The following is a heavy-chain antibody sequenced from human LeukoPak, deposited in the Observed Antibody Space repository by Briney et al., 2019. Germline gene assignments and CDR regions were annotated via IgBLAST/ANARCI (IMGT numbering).Heavy chain of an antibody. CDR3: ALAYLRYCSGGSCRNGYFDL. CDR1: GYTFTSYG. V-gene: IGHV1-18*01. D-gene: IGHD2-15*01. J-gene: IGHJ2*01. CDR2: ISAYNGNT. Sequence: GASVKVSCKASGYTFTSYGISWVRQAPGQGLEWMGWISAYNGNTNYAQKLQGRVTMTTDTSTSTAYMELRSLRSDDTAVYYCALAYLRYCSGGSCRNGYFDLWGRGTLVTVSS.